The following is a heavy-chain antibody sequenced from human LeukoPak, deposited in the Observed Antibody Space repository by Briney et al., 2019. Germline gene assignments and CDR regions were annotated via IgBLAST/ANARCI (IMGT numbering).Heavy chain of an antibody. Sequence: GGSLRLSCVGSGFTFSDYWMTWVRQAPGKGLEWVANIRRDGSQKHYVDSVEGRFTISRDNAKNSLYLQITSLRAEDAAVYYCTRDWNPYDSGNYYDAFDIWGQGTTVAVSS. V-gene: IGHV3-7*01. CDR3: TRDWNPYDSGNYYDAFDI. CDR1: GFTFSDYW. CDR2: IRRDGSQK. J-gene: IGHJ3*02. D-gene: IGHD3-10*01.